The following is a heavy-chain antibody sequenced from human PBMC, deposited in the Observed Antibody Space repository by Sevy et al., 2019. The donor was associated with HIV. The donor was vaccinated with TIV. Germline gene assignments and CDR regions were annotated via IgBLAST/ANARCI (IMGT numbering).Heavy chain of an antibody. CDR3: ASRGYSSSSGPDSYGMDV. V-gene: IGHV3-11*01. CDR1: GFTFSDYY. D-gene: IGHD6-6*01. Sequence: GGSLRLSCAASGFTFSDYYMSWIRQAPGKGLEWVSYISSSGSTIYYADSVKGRFTISRDNAKNSLYLQMNGLRAEDTAVYYCASRGYSSSSGPDSYGMDVWGQGTTVTVSS. CDR2: ISSSGSTI. J-gene: IGHJ6*02.